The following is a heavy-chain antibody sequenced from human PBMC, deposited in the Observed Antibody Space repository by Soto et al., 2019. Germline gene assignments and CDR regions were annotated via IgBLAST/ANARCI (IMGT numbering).Heavy chain of an antibody. J-gene: IGHJ5*02. CDR2: ISSSGSTI. CDR3: ARSGVSGGENWFDP. Sequence: GGALRRSCAASGFTFISYGMNWVRQSPGKGLEWFSYISSSGSTIYYADSVKGRFTISRDNAKNSLYLQMNSLRAEDTAVYYCARSGVSGGENWFDPWGQGTLVTVSS. CDR1: GFTFISYG. V-gene: IGHV3-48*03. D-gene: IGHD1-26*01.